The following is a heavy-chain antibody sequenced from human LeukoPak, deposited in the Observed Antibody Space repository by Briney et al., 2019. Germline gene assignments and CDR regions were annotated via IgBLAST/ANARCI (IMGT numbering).Heavy chain of an antibody. CDR3: AKGIGGWYEGGLDY. Sequence: SETLSLTCTVSGYSISSGYYWGWIRQPLGKGLEWIGSVYHGGSSYYNPSLKSRVTISLDTSKNQFSLKMTSVTAADTAVYYCAKGIGGWYEGGLDYWGQGTLVTVSS. V-gene: IGHV4-38-2*02. CDR2: VYHGGSS. CDR1: GYSISSGYY. J-gene: IGHJ4*02. D-gene: IGHD6-19*01.